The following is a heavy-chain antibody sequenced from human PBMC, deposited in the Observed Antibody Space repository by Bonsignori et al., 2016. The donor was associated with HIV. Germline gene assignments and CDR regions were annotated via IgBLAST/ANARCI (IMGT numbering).Heavy chain of an antibody. CDR3: AKDRSRYGDYSFGY. Sequence: VRQAPGKGLEWVSVIYSGGSSTYYADSVKGRFTISRDNSKNTLYLQMNSLRAEDTAVYYCAKDRSRYGDYSFGYWGQGTLVTVSS. CDR2: IYSGGSST. J-gene: IGHJ4*02. D-gene: IGHD4-17*01. V-gene: IGHV3-23*03.